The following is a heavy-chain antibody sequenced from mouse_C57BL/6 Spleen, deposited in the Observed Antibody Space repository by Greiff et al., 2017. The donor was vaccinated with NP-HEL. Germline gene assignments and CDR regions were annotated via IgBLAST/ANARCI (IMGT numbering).Heavy chain of an antibody. V-gene: IGHV1-39*01. CDR3: ARKDYDYDGGYFDV. CDR2: INPNYGTT. J-gene: IGHJ1*03. Sequence: EVKLMESGPELVKPGASVKISCKASGYSFTDYNMNWVKQSNGKSLEWIGVINPNYGTTSYNQKFKGKATLTVDQSSSTAYMQVNSLTSEDSAVYYCARKDYDYDGGYFDVWGTGTTVTVSS. D-gene: IGHD2-4*01. CDR1: GYSFTDYN.